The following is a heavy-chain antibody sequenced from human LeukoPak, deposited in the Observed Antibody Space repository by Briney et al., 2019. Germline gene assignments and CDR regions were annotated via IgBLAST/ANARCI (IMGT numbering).Heavy chain of an antibody. CDR1: GFTFSRYW. D-gene: IGHD4-17*01. Sequence: GGSLRLSCAASGFTFSRYWMHWARQAPGKGLVWVSRINNDGSNTYYADSVKGRFTISRDNAKNTLYLQMDGLRAEDTALYYCARYGTDPFDIWGQGTLVTVS. V-gene: IGHV3-74*01. CDR2: INNDGSNT. CDR3: ARYGTDPFDI. J-gene: IGHJ3*02.